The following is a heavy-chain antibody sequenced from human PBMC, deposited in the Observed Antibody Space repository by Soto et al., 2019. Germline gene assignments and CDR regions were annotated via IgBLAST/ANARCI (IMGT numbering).Heavy chain of an antibody. CDR3: ANSIAVAAAFDY. CDR2: IYYSGST. J-gene: IGHJ4*02. D-gene: IGHD6-19*01. V-gene: IGHV4-39*01. CDR1: GGSISSSSYY. Sequence: QLQLQESGPGLVKPSETLSLTCTVSGGSISSSSYYWGWIRQPPGKGLEWIGSIYYSGSTYYNPSLKSRVTISVDTSKNQFSLKLSSVTAADTAVYYCANSIAVAAAFDYWGQGTLVTVSS.